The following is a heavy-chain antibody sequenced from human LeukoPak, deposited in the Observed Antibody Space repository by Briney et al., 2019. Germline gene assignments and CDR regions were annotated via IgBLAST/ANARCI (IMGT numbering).Heavy chain of an antibody. J-gene: IGHJ3*02. V-gene: IGHV4-34*01. D-gene: IGHD3-3*01. Sequence: SETLSLTCAVYGGSFSGYYWSWIRQPPGKGLEWIGDINHSGSTNYNPSLKSRVTISVDTSKNQFSLKLSSVTATDTAVYYCARDLTNYDFWSGYFDAFDIWGQGTMVTVSS. CDR2: INHSGST. CDR3: ARDLTNYDFWSGYFDAFDI. CDR1: GGSFSGYY.